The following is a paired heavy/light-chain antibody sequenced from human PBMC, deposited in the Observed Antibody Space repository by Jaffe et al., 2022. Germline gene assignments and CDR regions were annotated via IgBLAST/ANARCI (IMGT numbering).Light chain of an antibody. V-gene: IGKV3-15*01. CDR1: QNVNTN. CDR3: QQHNNWPRT. Sequence: EIVMTQSPATLSVSPGERATLSCRASQNVNTNLAWYQQRPGQAPRLLIYDASTRATGIPARFSGSGSGTEFTLTISSLQSEDLAVYYCQQHNNWPRTFGPGTKVDI. CDR2: DAS. J-gene: IGKJ3*01.
Heavy chain of an antibody. D-gene: IGHD3-9*01. V-gene: IGHV3-49*04. CDR2: IRSKAYGGTT. CDR3: SRDGYDILTGYYFSALDL. CDR1: GFTFGDYS. J-gene: IGHJ3*01. Sequence: EVQLVESGGGLIQPGHSLRLSCTASGFTFGDYSMNWVRQAPGKGLEWLGFIRSKAYGGTTEYGASVKGRFSISRDDSKSIAYLQINSLKMEDTAVYYCSRDGYDILTGYYFSALDLWGQGTQVTVSS.